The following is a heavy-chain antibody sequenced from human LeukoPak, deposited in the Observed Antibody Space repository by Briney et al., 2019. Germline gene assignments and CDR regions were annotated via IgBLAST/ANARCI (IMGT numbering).Heavy chain of an antibody. CDR2: IIPIFGTA. D-gene: IGHD6-19*01. V-gene: IGHV1-69*05. Sequence: VASVKVSCKASGGTFSSYAISRVRQAPGQGLEWMGGIIPIFGTANYAQKFQGRVTITTDESTSTAYMELSSLRSEDTAVYYCASGTVAGTIDYWGQGTLVTVSS. J-gene: IGHJ4*02. CDR1: GGTFSSYA. CDR3: ASGTVAGTIDY.